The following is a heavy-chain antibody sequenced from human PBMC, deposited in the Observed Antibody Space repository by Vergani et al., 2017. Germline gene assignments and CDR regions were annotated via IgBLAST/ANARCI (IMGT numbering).Heavy chain of an antibody. Sequence: QVQLQESGPGLVKPSETLSLTCTVSGGSISSYYWSWIRQPPGKGLELIGYIYYSGSTNYNPSLKSRVTISVDTSKNQFSLKLSSVTAADTAVYYCARGYYDFWSGPYYYYYMDVWGKGTTVTVSS. J-gene: IGHJ6*03. D-gene: IGHD3-3*01. CDR1: GGSISSYY. CDR2: IYYSGST. CDR3: ARGYYDFWSGPYYYYYMDV. V-gene: IGHV4-59*01.